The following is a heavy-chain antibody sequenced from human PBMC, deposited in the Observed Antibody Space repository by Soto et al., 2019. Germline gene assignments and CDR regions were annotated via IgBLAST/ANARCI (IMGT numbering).Heavy chain of an antibody. CDR2: ISGSGGST. CDR1: GFTFSNFA. V-gene: IGHV3-23*01. CDR3: AKDIVAMGGYETFDF. J-gene: IGHJ4*02. D-gene: IGHD5-12*01. Sequence: EVQLSQSGGGLVQPGGSLRLSCAASGFTFSNFAMRWVRQAPGKGLEWVSDISGSGGSTYYAESVKGRFTISRDNSKNTLFLQMNSLRVEDTAVYYCAKDIVAMGGYETFDFWGQGTMVTVSS.